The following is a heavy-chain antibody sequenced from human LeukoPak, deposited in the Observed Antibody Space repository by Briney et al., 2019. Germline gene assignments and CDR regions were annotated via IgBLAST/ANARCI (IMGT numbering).Heavy chain of an antibody. CDR3: ARDPYDSSGYYYLYRVGAPYFDY. CDR2: ISSSGSTI. D-gene: IGHD3-22*01. CDR1: GFTFSDYY. J-gene: IGHJ4*02. V-gene: IGHV3-11*04. Sequence: PGGSLRLSCAASGFTFSDYYMSWIRQAPGKGLGWVSYISSSGSTIYYADSVKGRFTISRDNAKNSLYPQMNSLRAEDTAVYYCARDPYDSSGYYYLYRVGAPYFDYWGQGTLVTVSS.